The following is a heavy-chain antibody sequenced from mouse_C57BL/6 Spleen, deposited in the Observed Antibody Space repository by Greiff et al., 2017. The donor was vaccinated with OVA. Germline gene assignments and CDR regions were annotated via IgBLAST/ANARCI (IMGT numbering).Heavy chain of an antibody. CDR3: ARVTAQAYCDY. Sequence: QVQLQQPGAELVKPGASVKLSCKASGYTFTSYWMHWVKQRPGQGLEWIGMIHPNSGSTNYNEKFKSKATLTVDKSSSTAYMQLSSLTSEDSAVYYCARVTAQAYCDYWGQGTTLTVSS. D-gene: IGHD3-2*02. J-gene: IGHJ2*01. V-gene: IGHV1-64*01. CDR1: GYTFTSYW. CDR2: IHPNSGST.